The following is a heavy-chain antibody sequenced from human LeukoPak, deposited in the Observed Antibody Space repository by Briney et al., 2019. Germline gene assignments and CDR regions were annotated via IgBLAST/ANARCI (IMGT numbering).Heavy chain of an antibody. CDR1: GFTFSSYG. CDR3: AKDRTYCSSTSCYWYFDY. D-gene: IGHD2-2*01. CDR2: IRYDGSNK. Sequence: HSGGSLRLSCAASGFTFSSYGMHWVRQAPGKGLEWVAFIRYDGSNKYYADSVKGRFTISRDNSKNTLYLQMNSLRAEDTAVYYCAKDRTYCSSTSCYWYFDYWGQGTLVTVSS. J-gene: IGHJ4*02. V-gene: IGHV3-30*02.